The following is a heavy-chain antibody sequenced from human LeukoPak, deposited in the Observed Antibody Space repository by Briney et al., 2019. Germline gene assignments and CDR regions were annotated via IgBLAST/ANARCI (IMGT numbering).Heavy chain of an antibody. J-gene: IGHJ5*02. V-gene: IGHV4-4*07. CDR1: GGSISSYY. CDR2: IYTSGST. Sequence: PSETLSLTCTVSGGSISSYYWSWIRQPAGKGLEWIGRIYTSGSTNYNPSLKSRVTMSVDTSKNQFSLKLSSVTAADTAVYYCARGYYDYVWGSSPFDPWGQGTLVTVSS. CDR3: ARGYYDYVWGSSPFDP. D-gene: IGHD3-16*01.